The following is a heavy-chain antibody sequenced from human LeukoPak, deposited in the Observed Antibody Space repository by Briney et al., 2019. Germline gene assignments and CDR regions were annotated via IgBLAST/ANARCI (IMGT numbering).Heavy chain of an antibody. Sequence: GGSLRLSCTASGFTFGDHSVSWFRQAPGKGLEWVGFIRSKAYGGTAEYAASEKGRFTISRDDSKSVAYLQMDSLKTEDTAVYYCTREIRYFDWFQADYWGQGTLVTVSS. CDR2: IRSKAYGGTA. D-gene: IGHD3-9*01. J-gene: IGHJ4*02. V-gene: IGHV3-49*03. CDR3: TREIRYFDWFQADY. CDR1: GFTFGDHS.